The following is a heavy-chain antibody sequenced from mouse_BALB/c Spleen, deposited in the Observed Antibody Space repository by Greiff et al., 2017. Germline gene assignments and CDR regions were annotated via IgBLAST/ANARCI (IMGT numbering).Heavy chain of an antibody. J-gene: IGHJ3*01. D-gene: IGHD1-1*01. CDR3: TRYYGSMAWFAY. Sequence: VQLQQPGAELVRPGASVKLSCKASGYTFTSYWINWVKQRPGQGLEWIGNIYPSDSYTNYNQKFKDKATLTVDKSSSTAYMQLSSPTSEDSAVYYCTRYYGSMAWFAYWGQGTLVTVSA. V-gene: IGHV1-69*02. CDR2: IYPSDSYT. CDR1: GYTFTSYW.